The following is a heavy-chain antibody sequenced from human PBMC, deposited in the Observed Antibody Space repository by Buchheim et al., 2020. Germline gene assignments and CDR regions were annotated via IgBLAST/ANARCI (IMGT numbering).Heavy chain of an antibody. CDR1: GGSLSGYY. D-gene: IGHD2-2*01. CDR3: ARLLWCSYGCYHYFDY. J-gene: IGHJ4*02. CDR2: INHSGNT. Sequence: QVQLQQWGAGLLKPSETLSLTCAVYGGSLSGYYWTWIRQSPEKGLEWIGEINHSGNTNYNPSLKSRVSISIDKSKREVCLKLTSATAADTAVYYCARLLWCSYGCYHYFDYWGQGTL. V-gene: IGHV4-34*01.